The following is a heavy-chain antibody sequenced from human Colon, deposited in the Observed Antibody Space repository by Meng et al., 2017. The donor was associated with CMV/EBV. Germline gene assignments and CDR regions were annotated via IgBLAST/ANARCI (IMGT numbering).Heavy chain of an antibody. CDR2: ISRRSTYI. CDR1: GFPFTSYG. CDR3: ARDSFAGPAVKADFFDS. Sequence: GESLKISCATSGFPFTSYGMHWVRQAPGKGLEWVSSISRRSTYIYYTDSVKGRFTISRDNAQNSLYLQMNSLRAEDTAVYYCARDSFAGPAVKADFFDSWGQGTLVTVSS. J-gene: IGHJ4*02. V-gene: IGHV3-21*06.